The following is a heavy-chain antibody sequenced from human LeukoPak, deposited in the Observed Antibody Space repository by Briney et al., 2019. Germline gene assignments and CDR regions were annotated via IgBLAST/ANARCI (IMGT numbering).Heavy chain of an antibody. CDR2: INSDGSSP. CDR1: GFTFNTYW. CDR3: AKDFVVVPGLVNYFDS. Sequence: GGSLRLSCAASGFTFNTYWMHWVRQAPGKGLVWVSRINSDGSSPAYADSVRGRFTISRDNAKNTLYLQMNSLRAEDTALYYCAKDFVVVPGLVNYFDSWGQGTLVTVSS. J-gene: IGHJ4*02. V-gene: IGHV3-74*01. D-gene: IGHD2-2*01.